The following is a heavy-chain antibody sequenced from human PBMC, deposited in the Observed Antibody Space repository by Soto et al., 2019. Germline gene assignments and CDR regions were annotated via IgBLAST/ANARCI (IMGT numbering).Heavy chain of an antibody. CDR1: GFTFSSYA. CDR3: ARTRKYGGNSWYPTDY. CDR2: ISYDGSNK. D-gene: IGHD2-21*02. J-gene: IGHJ4*02. Sequence: GGSLRLSCAASGFTFSSYAMHWVRQAPGKGLEWVAVISYDGSNKYYADSVKGRFTISRDNSKNTLYLQMNSLRAEDTAVYYCARTRKYGGNSWYPTDYWGQGTLVTVSS. V-gene: IGHV3-30-3*01.